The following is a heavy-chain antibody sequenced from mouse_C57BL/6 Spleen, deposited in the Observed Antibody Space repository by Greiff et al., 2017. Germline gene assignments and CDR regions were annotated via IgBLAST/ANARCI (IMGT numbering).Heavy chain of an antibody. CDR1: GFTFSSYA. CDR3: TRDYYGYWYFDV. Sequence: EVQLVESGEGLVKPGGSLKLSCAASGFTFSSYAMPWVRQTPEKRLEWVAYISSGGDYIYYADNVKGRFPISRDTASNTLYLQMSSLKSEDTAMYDCTRDYYGYWYFDVWGTGTTVTVSS. V-gene: IGHV5-9-1*02. CDR2: ISSGGDYI. J-gene: IGHJ1*03. D-gene: IGHD1-1*01.